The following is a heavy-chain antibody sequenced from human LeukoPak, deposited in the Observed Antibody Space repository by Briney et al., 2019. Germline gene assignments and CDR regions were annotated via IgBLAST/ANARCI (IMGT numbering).Heavy chain of an antibody. Sequence: PSETLSLTCTVSGGSISTYYWSWIRQPPGKGGEWIGYIYYSGSTKYNPSLKSRVTISIDTSKNQFSLKLSSVTAADTAVYYCARLSTVTTFDYWGQGTPVTVSS. J-gene: IGHJ4*02. D-gene: IGHD4-17*01. CDR1: GGSISTYY. V-gene: IGHV4-59*08. CDR3: ARLSTVTTFDY. CDR2: IYYSGST.